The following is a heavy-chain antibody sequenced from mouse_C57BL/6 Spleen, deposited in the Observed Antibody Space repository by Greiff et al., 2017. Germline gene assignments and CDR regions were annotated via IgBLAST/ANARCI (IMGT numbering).Heavy chain of an antibody. CDR1: GFTFNTYA. CDR3: VREYYYGSSLY. Sequence: EVKLVESGGGLVQPKGSLKLSCAASGFTFNTYAMHWVRQAPGKGLEWVARIRSKSSNYATYYADSVKDRFTISRDDSQSMLDLQMNNLKTEDTAMYYCVREYYYGSSLYWGQGTTLTVSS. V-gene: IGHV10-3*01. D-gene: IGHD1-1*01. J-gene: IGHJ2*01. CDR2: IRSKSSNYAT.